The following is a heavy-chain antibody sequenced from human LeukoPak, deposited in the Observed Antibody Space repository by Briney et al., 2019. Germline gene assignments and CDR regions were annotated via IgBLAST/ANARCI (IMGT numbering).Heavy chain of an antibody. D-gene: IGHD3-22*01. CDR3: ARDTLGAYDSNGYYHGY. CDR2: ISYGGSNK. V-gene: IGHV3-30*03. CDR1: GFTFSSYG. Sequence: PGRSLRLSCAASGFTFSSYGMHWVRQAPGKGLEWVAVISYGGSNKYYADSVKGRFTISRDNSKNTLYLQMNSLRAEDTAVYYCARDTLGAYDSNGYYHGYWGQGTLVTVSS. J-gene: IGHJ4*02.